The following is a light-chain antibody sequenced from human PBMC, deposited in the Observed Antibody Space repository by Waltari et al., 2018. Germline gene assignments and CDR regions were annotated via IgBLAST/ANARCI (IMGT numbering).Light chain of an antibody. CDR3: QAWDSSIDVV. Sequence: SYELTQPPSVSVSPGQTASITCSGDKLGDQYACWYQQKPGQSPVLVNYQDNKRPSGIPGRLCGSKSGNTATLTISGTQAMDEGYYYCQAWDSSIDVVFGGGTKLTVL. CDR2: QDN. V-gene: IGLV3-1*01. J-gene: IGLJ2*01. CDR1: KLGDQY.